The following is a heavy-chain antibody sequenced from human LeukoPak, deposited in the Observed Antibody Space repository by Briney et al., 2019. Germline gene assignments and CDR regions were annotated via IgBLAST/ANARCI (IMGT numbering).Heavy chain of an antibody. Sequence: GGSLRLSCAASGFTFSSYWMNWARQAPGKGLVWVSRIASDGSSTTYADSVKGRFSISRDNAKNTLYLQMNSLRVEDTAVYYCAREGPRGNSQFDYWGQGTLVTVSS. V-gene: IGHV3-74*01. J-gene: IGHJ4*02. CDR2: IASDGSST. D-gene: IGHD2/OR15-2a*01. CDR3: AREGPRGNSQFDY. CDR1: GFTFSSYW.